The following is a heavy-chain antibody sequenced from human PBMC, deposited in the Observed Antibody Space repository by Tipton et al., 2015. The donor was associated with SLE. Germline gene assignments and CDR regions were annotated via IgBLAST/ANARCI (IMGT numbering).Heavy chain of an antibody. D-gene: IGHD3-22*01. CDR3: AGETYYYDSSGSEQYAFDI. CDR1: GGSISSGGYY. Sequence: LRLSCTVSGGSISSGGYYWSWIRPHPGKGLEWIGYIYYSGSTYYNPSLKSRVTISVDTSKNQFSLKLSSVTAADTAVYYCAGETYYYDSSGSEQYAFDIWGQGTMVTVPS. J-gene: IGHJ3*02. CDR2: IYYSGST. V-gene: IGHV4-31*02.